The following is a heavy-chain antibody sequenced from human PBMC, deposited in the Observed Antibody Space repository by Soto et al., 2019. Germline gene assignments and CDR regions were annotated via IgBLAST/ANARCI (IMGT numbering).Heavy chain of an antibody. V-gene: IGHV4-31*03. D-gene: IGHD5-12*01. CDR2: ISYSGFT. CDR1: GASISSGGFS. CDR3: ARNRYGGYDFDY. J-gene: IGHJ4*02. Sequence: PSETLSLTCTVSGASISSGGFSWYWIRQSPGKGLEWIGYISYSGFTYFNPSLESRVTISINASTNQFSLKLSSVTAADTAVYYCARNRYGGYDFDYWGQGTLVTVSS.